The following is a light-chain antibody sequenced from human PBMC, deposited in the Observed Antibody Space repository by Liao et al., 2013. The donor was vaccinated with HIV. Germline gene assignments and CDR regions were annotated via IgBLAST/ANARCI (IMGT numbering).Light chain of an antibody. CDR1: KLGDKY. V-gene: IGLV3-1*01. CDR2: QDS. CDR3: EAWYFSTGV. Sequence: SYELTQPPSVSVSPGQTASITCSGDKLGDKYACWYQQKPCQSPVLVIYQDSRRPSGIHERFSGSNSGNTATLTIRGTQAVDEADYFCEAWYFSTGVFGTGTKVTVL. J-gene: IGLJ1*01.